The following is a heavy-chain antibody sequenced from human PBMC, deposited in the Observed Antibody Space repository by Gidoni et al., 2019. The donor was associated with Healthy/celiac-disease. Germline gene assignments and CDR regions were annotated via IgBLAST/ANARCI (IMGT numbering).Heavy chain of an antibody. D-gene: IGHD2-15*01. J-gene: IGHJ5*02. V-gene: IGHV4-34*01. CDR3: AIQRGYCSGGSCYSANWFDP. CDR2: INHSGST. CDR1: GGSFSGYY. Sequence: QVQLQQWGAGLLKPSETLSLTCAVYGGSFSGYYWSWIRQPPGKGLEWIGEINHSGSTNYNPSLKSRVTISVDTSKNQFSLKLSSVTAADTAVYYCAIQRGYCSGGSCYSANWFDPWGQGTLVTVSS.